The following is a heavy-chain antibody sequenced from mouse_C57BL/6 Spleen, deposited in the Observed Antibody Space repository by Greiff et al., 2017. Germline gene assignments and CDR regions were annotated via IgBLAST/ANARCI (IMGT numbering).Heavy chain of an antibody. V-gene: IGHV1-15*01. CDR1: GYTFTDYE. CDR2: IDPETGGT. Sequence: VKLQESGAELVRPGASVTLSCKASGYTFTDYEMHWVKQTPVHGLEWIGAIDPETGGTAYNQKFKGKAILTADKSSSTAYMELRSLTSEDSAVYYCHYYGSGAYWGQGTLVTVSA. D-gene: IGHD1-1*01. J-gene: IGHJ3*01. CDR3: HYYGSGAY.